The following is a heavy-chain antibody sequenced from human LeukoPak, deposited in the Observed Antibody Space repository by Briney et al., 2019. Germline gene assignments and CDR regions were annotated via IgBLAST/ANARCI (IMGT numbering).Heavy chain of an antibody. CDR3: ATSVPYYYGSGSYYGFDY. V-gene: IGHV5-51*01. Sequence: GESLKISCKGSGYSFTSYWIGWLRQMPGKGLEWMGIIYPGDSDTRYSPSFQGQVTISADKSISTAYLQWSSLKASDTAMYYCATSVPYYYGSGSYYGFDYWGQGTLVTVSS. J-gene: IGHJ4*02. D-gene: IGHD3-10*01. CDR2: IYPGDSDT. CDR1: GYSFTSYW.